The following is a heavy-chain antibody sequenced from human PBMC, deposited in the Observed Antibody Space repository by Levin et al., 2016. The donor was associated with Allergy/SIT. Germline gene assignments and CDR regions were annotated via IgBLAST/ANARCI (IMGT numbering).Heavy chain of an antibody. CDR1: GGTFSSYA. Sequence: SVKVSCKASGGTFSSYAISWVRQAPGQGLEWMGGIIPIFGTANYAQKFQGRVTITADESTSTAYMELSSLRSEDTAVYYCARDNGEGPMGATPTLIYFQHWGQGTLVTVSS. J-gene: IGHJ1*01. V-gene: IGHV1-69*13. CDR2: IIPIFGTA. CDR3: ARDNGEGPMGATPTLIYFQH. D-gene: IGHD1-26*01.